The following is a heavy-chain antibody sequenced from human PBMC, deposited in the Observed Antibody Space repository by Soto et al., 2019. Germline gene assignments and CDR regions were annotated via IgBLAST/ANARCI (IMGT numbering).Heavy chain of an antibody. CDR2: INHSGST. D-gene: IGHD3-10*01. V-gene: IGHV4-34*01. CDR1: GGSFSGYY. Sequence: SETLSLTCAVYGGSFSGYYWRWIRQHPGKGLEWLGEINHSGSTNYNPSLKSRVTISVDTSKNQFSLKLSSVTAADTAVYYCARGFAARQGPRWFGEPYYYCGMDVWGQGTTVTVSS. CDR3: ARGFAARQGPRWFGEPYYYCGMDV. J-gene: IGHJ6*02.